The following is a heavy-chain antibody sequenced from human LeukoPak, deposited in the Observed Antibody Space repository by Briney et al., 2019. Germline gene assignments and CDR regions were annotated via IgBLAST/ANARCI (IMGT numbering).Heavy chain of an antibody. Sequence: GGSLRLSCAASGYTFSRDGMHWVRQAPGKGLEWVAAIWYDGSNKFYADSVKGRFTNSRDDSKSTLYLQMNSLRADDTAVYYCARINGAGYGIDYWGQGTLVTVSS. J-gene: IGHJ4*02. CDR2: IWYDGSNK. CDR1: GYTFSRDG. CDR3: ARINGAGYGIDY. D-gene: IGHD2-8*01. V-gene: IGHV3-33*01.